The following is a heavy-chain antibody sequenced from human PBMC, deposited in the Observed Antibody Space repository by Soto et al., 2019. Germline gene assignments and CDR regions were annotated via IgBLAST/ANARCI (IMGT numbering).Heavy chain of an antibody. D-gene: IGHD4-17*01. CDR2: ISSSSSTI. J-gene: IGHJ4*02. V-gene: IGHV3-48*01. CDR1: GFTFSSYS. CDR3: ARDLNYGLLDY. Sequence: EVQLVESGGGLVQPGGSLRLSCAASGFTFSSYSMNWVRQAPGKGLEWVSYISSSSSTIYYADSVKGRFTISRDNAKNSLYLQMNSLRAEATAVYYCARDLNYGLLDYWGQGTLVTVSS.